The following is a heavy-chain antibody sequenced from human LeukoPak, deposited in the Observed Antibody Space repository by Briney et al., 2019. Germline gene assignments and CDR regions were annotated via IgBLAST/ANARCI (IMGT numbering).Heavy chain of an antibody. D-gene: IGHD3-9*01. J-gene: IGHJ5*02. CDR2: ISAYNGNT. Sequence: ASVKVSCKASGYTFTSYGISWVRQAPGQGLEWMGWISAYNGNTNYAQKLQGRVTMTTDTSTSTAYMELRSLRSDDTAVYYCARGLYDILTGYPSWFDPWGQGTLVTVSS. CDR3: ARGLYDILTGYPSWFDP. CDR1: GYTFTSYG. V-gene: IGHV1-18*01.